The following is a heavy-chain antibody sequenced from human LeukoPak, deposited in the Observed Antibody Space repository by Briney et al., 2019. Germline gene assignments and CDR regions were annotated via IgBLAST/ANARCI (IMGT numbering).Heavy chain of an antibody. V-gene: IGHV3-64D*06. D-gene: IGHD3-10*01. Sequence: GGSLRLSCSASGFSFSTYAMHWVRQAPGKGLEYVSAISSYIDRTFYADSVKGRFTISRDNSGNTLYLQMSSLRPEDTAVYYCAKPARGSGIQNGLDYWGQGTRVTVSS. CDR2: ISSYIDRT. CDR1: GFSFSTYA. J-gene: IGHJ4*02. CDR3: AKPARGSGIQNGLDY.